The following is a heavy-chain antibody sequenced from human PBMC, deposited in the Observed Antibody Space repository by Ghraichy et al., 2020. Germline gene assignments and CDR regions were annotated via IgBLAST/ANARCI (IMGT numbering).Heavy chain of an antibody. CDR3: ARESYYDSSGYSEGYGAFDI. D-gene: IGHD3-22*01. V-gene: IGHV3-74*01. CDR2: INSDGSST. CDR1: GFSLSSYW. Sequence: GESLHISCAASGFSLSSYWMHWVRQAPGKGLVWVSRINSDGSSTYYADSVKGRFTISRDNAENTLYLQMNSLRGEDTAVYYCARESYYDSSGYSEGYGAFDIWGQGTMVTVSA. J-gene: IGHJ3*02.